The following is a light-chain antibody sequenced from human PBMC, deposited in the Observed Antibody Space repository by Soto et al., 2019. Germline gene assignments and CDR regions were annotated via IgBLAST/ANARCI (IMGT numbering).Light chain of an antibody. V-gene: IGLV2-23*01. J-gene: IGLJ3*02. CDR3: CSYAGSSPWV. CDR2: EGS. CDR1: SSDVGSYNL. Sequence: QSVLTQPASVSGSPGQSITISCTGTSSDVGSYNLVSWYQQHPGKAPKLMIYEGSKRPSGVSNRFSGSKSGNTASLTISGLHAEDEADYYCCSYAGSSPWVFGGGTKLTVL.